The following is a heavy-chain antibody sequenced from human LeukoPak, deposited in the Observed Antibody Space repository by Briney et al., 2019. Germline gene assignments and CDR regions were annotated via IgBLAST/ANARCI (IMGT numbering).Heavy chain of an antibody. J-gene: IGHJ4*02. Sequence: PGGSLRLSCAASGFTFSNYAMHWVRQAPGKGLEWVAVISYDGSNKYYADSVKGRFTISRDNSKNTLYLQMSSLRAEDTAVCYCARDDIAAAGFYFGYWGQGTLVTVSS. V-gene: IGHV3-30-3*01. CDR1: GFTFSNYA. CDR2: ISYDGSNK. D-gene: IGHD6-13*01. CDR3: ARDDIAAAGFYFGY.